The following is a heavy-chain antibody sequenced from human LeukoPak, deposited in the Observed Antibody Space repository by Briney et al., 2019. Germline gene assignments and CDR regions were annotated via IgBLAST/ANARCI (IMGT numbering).Heavy chain of an antibody. CDR2: IFNSGST. CDR1: GGSISSSKYY. J-gene: IGHJ4*02. V-gene: IGHV4-39*07. CDR3: AREAYGSGSFDY. D-gene: IGHD3-10*01. Sequence: PSETLSLTCTVSGGSISSSKYYWGWIRQPPGKGLEWIGTIFNSGSTHYNPSLKSRVTISVDTSKNQFSLNLSSVTAADTAVYYCAREAYGSGSFDYWGQGTLVTVSS.